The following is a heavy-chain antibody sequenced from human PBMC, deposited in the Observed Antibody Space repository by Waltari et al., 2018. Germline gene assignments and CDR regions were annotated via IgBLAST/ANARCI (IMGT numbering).Heavy chain of an antibody. D-gene: IGHD3-22*01. J-gene: IGHJ4*02. CDR2: IMPIFGTA. CDR1: GGTFSSYA. CDR3: ATAREYYDSSGYYYFDY. Sequence: QVQPVQSGAEVKKPGSSVKVSCKASGGTFSSYAISWVRQAPGQGLEWMGRIMPIFGTANYAQKFQGRVTITADKSTSTAYMELSSLRSEDTAVYYCATAREYYDSSGYYYFDYWGQGTLVTVSS. V-gene: IGHV1-69*08.